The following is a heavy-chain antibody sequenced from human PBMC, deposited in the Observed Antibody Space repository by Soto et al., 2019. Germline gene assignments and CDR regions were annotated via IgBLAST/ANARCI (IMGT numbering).Heavy chain of an antibody. Sequence: RASVKVSCKASGYSFTDYHIHWVRQAPGQGLEWLGRINPKSGGTSTAQKFQGWVTMTRDRSISTVYMELTRLRSDDTAVYFCARGHSTDCSNGVCSFFYNHEMDVWRQGTTVTVSS. J-gene: IGHJ6*02. D-gene: IGHD2-8*01. CDR2: INPKSGGT. V-gene: IGHV1-2*04. CDR3: ARGHSTDCSNGVCSFFYNHEMDV. CDR1: GYSFTDYH.